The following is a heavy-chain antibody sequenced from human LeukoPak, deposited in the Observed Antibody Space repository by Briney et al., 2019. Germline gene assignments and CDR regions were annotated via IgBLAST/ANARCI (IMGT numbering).Heavy chain of an antibody. V-gene: IGHV4-34*01. CDR1: GGSFSGYY. D-gene: IGHD3-9*01. Sequence: SETLSLTCAVYGGSFSGYYWSWIRQPPGKGLEWIGEINHSGSTNYNPSLKSRVTIPVDTSKNQFSLKLSSVTAADTAVYYCARAPRVRYFDWLSYRDALDIWGQGTMVTVSS. J-gene: IGHJ3*02. CDR3: ARAPRVRYFDWLSYRDALDI. CDR2: INHSGST.